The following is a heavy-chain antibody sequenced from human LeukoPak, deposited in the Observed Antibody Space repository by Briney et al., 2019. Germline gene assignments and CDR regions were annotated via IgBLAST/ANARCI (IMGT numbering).Heavy chain of an antibody. Sequence: SETLSLTCTVSGGSISNYYWTWTRQPARKGLEWIGRVYTSGSTDYNPSLKSRVTMSVDTSKNQFSLRLSSVTAADTAIYYCARGLKYCRDGTCQSTYFDYWGQGTLVPVSS. J-gene: IGHJ4*02. D-gene: IGHD2-15*01. CDR2: VYTSGST. CDR1: GGSISNYY. V-gene: IGHV4-4*07. CDR3: ARGLKYCRDGTCQSTYFDY.